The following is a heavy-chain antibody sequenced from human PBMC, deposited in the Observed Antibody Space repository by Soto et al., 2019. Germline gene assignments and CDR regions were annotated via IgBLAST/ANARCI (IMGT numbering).Heavy chain of an antibody. CDR3: ASDRSRAVAGPLDY. J-gene: IGHJ4*02. D-gene: IGHD6-19*01. Sequence: QVQLVESGGGVVQPGTSLRLSCAASGFTFNRYAFHWVRQVPGKGLEWLTLISYDGTNKYYAVSVKGRFTISRDNSKNTLYLQMHSLRAEDTAVYYCASDRSRAVAGPLDYWGQGTLVTVSS. CDR1: GFTFNRYA. V-gene: IGHV3-30-3*01. CDR2: ISYDGTNK.